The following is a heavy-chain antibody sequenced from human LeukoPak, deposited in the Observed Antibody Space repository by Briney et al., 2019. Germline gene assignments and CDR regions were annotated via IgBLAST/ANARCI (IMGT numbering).Heavy chain of an antibody. V-gene: IGHV1-69-2*01. CDR1: GYTFTDYY. CDR2: VDPEDGET. CDR3: ATGLMYYYDSSGYPYYYYYMDV. Sequence: ASVKDSCKVSGYTFTDYYMHWVQQAPGKGLEWMGLVDPEDGETIYAEKFQGRVTITADTSTDTAYMELSSLRSEDTAVYYCATGLMYYYDSSGYPYYYYYMDVWGKGTTVTVSS. D-gene: IGHD3-22*01. J-gene: IGHJ6*03.